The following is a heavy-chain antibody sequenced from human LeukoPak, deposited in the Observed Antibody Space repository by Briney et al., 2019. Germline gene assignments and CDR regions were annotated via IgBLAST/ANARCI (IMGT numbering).Heavy chain of an antibody. J-gene: IGHJ4*02. D-gene: IGHD5-18*01. CDR1: AFTFSNVW. CDR2: IRSKTDGGKT. Sequence: GGSLRLSCAASAFTFSNVWMSWVRHAPGKGLEWVGRIRSKTDGGKTDYAAPVKGRFTISRDDSKNTLYLQMDSLKTEDTAVYYCTIPASGYSYGVLDSWGQGALVTVSS. V-gene: IGHV3-15*01. CDR3: TIPASGYSYGVLDS.